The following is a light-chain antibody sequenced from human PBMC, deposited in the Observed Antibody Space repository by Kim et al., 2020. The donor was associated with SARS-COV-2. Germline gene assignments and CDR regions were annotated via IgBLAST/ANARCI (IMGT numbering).Light chain of an antibody. CDR3: SSYAGGNTGV. Sequence: GQSVPIPGAGTSSDIGAYYFVAWYQQPPGKTPKLMLYEVNKRPSGVPDRFSGSKSGNTASLTISGLQSEDEGDYYCSSYAGGNTGVFGTGTKVTVL. CDR1: SSDIGAYYF. CDR2: EVN. V-gene: IGLV2-8*01. J-gene: IGLJ1*01.